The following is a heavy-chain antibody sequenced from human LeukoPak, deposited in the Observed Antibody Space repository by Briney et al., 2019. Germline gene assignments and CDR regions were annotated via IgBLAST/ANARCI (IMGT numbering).Heavy chain of an antibody. J-gene: IGHJ3*02. V-gene: IGHV3-23*01. CDR2: ISGSGVDT. D-gene: IGHD4-17*01. CDR3: AKDPNGDYIGTFDI. Sequence: GGSLRLSCAASGSTVSSNYMSWVRQAPGKGLEWVSSISGSGVDTQYAASVQGRFTISRDNSKNTLYLQMNSLRAEDTAVYYCAKDPNGDYIGTFDIWGQGTMVTVSS. CDR1: GSTVSSNY.